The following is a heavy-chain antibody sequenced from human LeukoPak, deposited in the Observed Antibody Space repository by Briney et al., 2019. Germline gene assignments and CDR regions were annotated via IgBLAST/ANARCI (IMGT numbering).Heavy chain of an antibody. CDR2: IKRDRTET. J-gene: IGHJ4*02. CDR3: TRGGRNTSYYWYY. CDR1: ELTLSNYC. D-gene: IGHD1-26*01. V-gene: IGHV3-7*01. Sequence: GGSLRLSCAASELTLSNYCMTWVRQGPGKGLEWVATIKRDRTETYYVDSVRGRFTISRDNAENSVYLRMNSLRDEDTAVYYCTRGGRNTSYYWYYWGQGTLVTVSS.